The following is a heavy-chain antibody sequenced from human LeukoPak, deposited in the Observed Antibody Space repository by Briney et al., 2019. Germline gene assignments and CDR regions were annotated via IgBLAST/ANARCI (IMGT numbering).Heavy chain of an antibody. V-gene: IGHV3-30-3*01. CDR1: GFTFSSYA. Sequence: GESLKISCAASGFTFSSYAMHWVRQAPGKGLEWVAVISYDGSNKYYADSVKGRFTISRDNSKNTLYPQMNSLRAEDTAVYYCASLIVVVPAATHLQGGDWFDPWGQGTLVTVSS. J-gene: IGHJ5*02. CDR2: ISYDGSNK. CDR3: ASLIVVVPAATHLQGGDWFDP. D-gene: IGHD2-2*01.